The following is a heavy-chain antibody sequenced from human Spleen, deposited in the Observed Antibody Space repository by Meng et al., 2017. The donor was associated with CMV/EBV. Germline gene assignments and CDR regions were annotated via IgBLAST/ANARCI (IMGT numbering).Heavy chain of an antibody. J-gene: IGHJ4*02. CDR2: VNPTSGAT. CDR3: TRGGTATGTTCFDY. D-gene: IGHD6-13*01. Sequence: SGYSFTDYYIHWVRQAPGQGLEWMGWVNPTSGATHFAQKFRGRVTMPRDRSISTVYMDLTRLTSDDTAVYYCTRGGTATGTTCFDYWGQGTLVTVSS. V-gene: IGHV1-2*02. CDR1: GYSFTDYY.